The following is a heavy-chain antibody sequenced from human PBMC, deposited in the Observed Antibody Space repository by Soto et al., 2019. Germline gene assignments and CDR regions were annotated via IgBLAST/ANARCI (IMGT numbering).Heavy chain of an antibody. V-gene: IGHV4-4*07. D-gene: IGHD5-12*01. J-gene: IGHJ6*02. CDR2: IHSSGTF. Sequence: SETLSLTCTVSGASISNAYWSWIRQAAGKRLEWIGRIHSSGTFNYNPSLKSRVSISRDTSKNQISLKLSSVTAADTAVYYCARDNIVSKGYGMVVWGQGTTLTVSS. CDR3: ARDNIVSKGYGMVV. CDR1: GASISNAY.